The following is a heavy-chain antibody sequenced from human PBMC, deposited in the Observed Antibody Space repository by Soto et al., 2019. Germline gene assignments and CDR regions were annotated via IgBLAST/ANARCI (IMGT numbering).Heavy chain of an antibody. Sequence: QLQLQESGPGLVKPSETLSLTCTVSGGSISSSSYYWGWIRQPPGKGLEWIGSIYYSGSTYYNPSLKSRVTISVDTSKNQFSLKLSSVTAADTAVYYCARHDRHRTIRIAVAGKYYFDYWGQGTLVTVSS. CDR1: GGSISSSSYY. D-gene: IGHD6-19*01. J-gene: IGHJ4*02. V-gene: IGHV4-39*01. CDR2: IYYSGST. CDR3: ARHDRHRTIRIAVAGKYYFDY.